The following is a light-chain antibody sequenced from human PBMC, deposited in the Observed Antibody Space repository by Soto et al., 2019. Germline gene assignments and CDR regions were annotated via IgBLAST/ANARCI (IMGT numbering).Light chain of an antibody. V-gene: IGLV2-8*01. CDR2: EVS. J-gene: IGLJ2*01. CDR1: SSDVGGYNY. CDR3: SSYGGYNNVI. Sequence: QSALTQPPSASGSPGQSVTISCTGTSSDVGGYNYVSWYQQHPDKAPKLIIYEVSKRPSGVPDRFSGSKSDNTASLTVSGLQAEDEADYYCSSYGGYNNVIFGGGTKVTVL.